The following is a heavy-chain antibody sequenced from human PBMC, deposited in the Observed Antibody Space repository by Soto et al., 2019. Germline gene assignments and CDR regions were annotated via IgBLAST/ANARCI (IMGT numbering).Heavy chain of an antibody. V-gene: IGHV3-7*01. D-gene: IGHD3-16*02. CDR1: GLAFRSFL. J-gene: IGHJ4*02. CDR2: INQDGRDT. CDR3: ATYHDDEWESYRHRY. Sequence: HPGGSLRLSCAASGLAFRSFLMSWVRQAPGGGLEWVANINQDGRDTYYSDSVRDRFTISRDNAANPLFLHMNSLGAEDTAVYYCATYHDDEWESYRHRYWGQGTLVTVSS.